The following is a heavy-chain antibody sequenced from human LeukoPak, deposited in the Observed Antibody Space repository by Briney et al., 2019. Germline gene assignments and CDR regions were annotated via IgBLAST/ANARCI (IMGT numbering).Heavy chain of an antibody. Sequence: GGSLRLSCAASGFTFSDYYMSWIRQAPGKGLEWVSYISSSGSTIYYADSVKGRFTISRDNAKNSLYLQMNSLRAEDTAVYYCARGYGDGYYYYYYMDVWGKGTTVTVSS. CDR2: ISSSGSTI. J-gene: IGHJ6*03. CDR3: ARGYGDGYYYYYYMDV. V-gene: IGHV3-11*01. D-gene: IGHD4-17*01. CDR1: GFTFSDYY.